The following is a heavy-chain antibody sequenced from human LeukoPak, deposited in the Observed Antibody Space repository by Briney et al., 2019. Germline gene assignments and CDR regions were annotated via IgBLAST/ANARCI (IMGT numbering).Heavy chain of an antibody. V-gene: IGHV1-8*02. CDR1: GYTSSRPD. J-gene: IGHJ3*02. Sequence: ASVKVSCKASGYTSSRPDINWVRQAPGKGLEWLGYMSYIDNIGYAQKFQGRLTFSRDTSITTAYMELSSLRSEDTAVYYCARYTIAHGFDMRGQGTMVTVST. CDR2: MSYIDNI. D-gene: IGHD2-21*01. CDR3: ARYTIAHGFDM.